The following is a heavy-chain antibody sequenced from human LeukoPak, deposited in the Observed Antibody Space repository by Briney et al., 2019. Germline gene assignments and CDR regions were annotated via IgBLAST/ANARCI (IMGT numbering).Heavy chain of an antibody. CDR3: ADFDWLLSAGLDY. Sequence: PGGSLRLSCAASGFTFSSYSMNWVRQAPGKGLEWVSSISSGGTYIYYADSVKGRFTISRDNAKNSLYLQMNSLRAEDTAVYYCADFDWLLSAGLDYWGQGTLVTVSS. D-gene: IGHD3-9*01. CDR1: GFTFSSYS. V-gene: IGHV3-21*01. CDR2: ISSGGTYI. J-gene: IGHJ4*02.